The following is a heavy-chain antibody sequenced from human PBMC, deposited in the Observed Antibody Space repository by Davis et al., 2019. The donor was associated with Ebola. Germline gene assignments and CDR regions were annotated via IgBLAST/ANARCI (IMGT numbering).Heavy chain of an antibody. D-gene: IGHD3-10*01. CDR3: ARDPGGTYYREYFDS. CDR1: GFTFNSFG. Sequence: PAGSLRLSCAASGFTFNSFGMHWVRQAPGKGLEWVAVIWYDGSNKYYADSVKGRFTISRDNSKSTLYLQMSTLRDEDTAVYYCARDPGGTYYREYFDSWGQGTLLTVSS. CDR2: IWYDGSNK. V-gene: IGHV3-33*01. J-gene: IGHJ4*02.